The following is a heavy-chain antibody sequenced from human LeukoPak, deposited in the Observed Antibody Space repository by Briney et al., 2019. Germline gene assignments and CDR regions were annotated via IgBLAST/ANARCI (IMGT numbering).Heavy chain of an antibody. CDR2: IYYSGST. CDR1: GGFISSYY. J-gene: IGHJ4*02. CDR3: ARDLANTGELDY. D-gene: IGHD1-26*01. Sequence: SSETLSLTCTVSGGFISSYYWSWIRQPPGKGLEWIGYIYYSGSTNYNPSLKSRVTISVDTSKNQFSLKLSSVTAADTAVYYCARDLANTGELDYWGQGTLVTVSS. V-gene: IGHV4-59*01.